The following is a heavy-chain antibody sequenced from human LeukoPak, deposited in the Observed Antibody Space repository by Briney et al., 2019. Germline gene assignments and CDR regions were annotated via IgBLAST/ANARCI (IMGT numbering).Heavy chain of an antibody. CDR2: ISGSGGST. J-gene: IGHJ4*02. CDR1: GFTFSSYA. V-gene: IGHV3-23*01. CDR3: AKEDDDGDHVVVDH. Sequence: PGGSLRLSCAASGFTFSSYAMGWVRQAPGKGLEWVSLISGSGGSTYYADSVKGRFTVSRDNSKNTEYLQMNSLRAEDTAIYYCAKEDDDGDHVVVDHWGQGTLVTVSS. D-gene: IGHD4-17*01.